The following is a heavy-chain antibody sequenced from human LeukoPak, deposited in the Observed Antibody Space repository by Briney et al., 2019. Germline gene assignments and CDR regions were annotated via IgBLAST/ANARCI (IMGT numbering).Heavy chain of an antibody. V-gene: IGHV3-7*01. J-gene: IGHJ4*02. CDR2: INQDGSEI. Sequence: GGSLTLSCAASGFTFSSYWMSWARHPPGRGREWLANINQDGSEIYYLDSVKGRFTISRDNAKNSLYLQMNSLRAEDTAAYYCARDLWGNSGRYWGQGTLVTVSS. CDR1: GFTFSSYW. D-gene: IGHD4-4*01. CDR3: ARDLWGNSGRY.